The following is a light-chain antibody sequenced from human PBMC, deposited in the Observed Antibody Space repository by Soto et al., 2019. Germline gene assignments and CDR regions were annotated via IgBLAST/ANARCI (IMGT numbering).Light chain of an antibody. V-gene: IGLV8-61*01. Sequence: QAVATQEPSFSVSPGGTVTLTCGLSSGSVSTTYYPSWHQQTPGQAPRTLIYSTYTRSSGVPDRFSGSILGNKAALTITGAQADDEADYYCVLYMGSGIWVFGGGTKLTVL. CDR3: VLYMGSGIWV. CDR1: SGSVSTTYY. J-gene: IGLJ3*02. CDR2: STY.